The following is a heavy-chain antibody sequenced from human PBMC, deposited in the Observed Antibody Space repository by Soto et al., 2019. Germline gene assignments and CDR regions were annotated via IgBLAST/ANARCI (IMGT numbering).Heavy chain of an antibody. Sequence: SETLSLTCTVSGGSISSSSYYWGWIRQPPGKGLEWIGSIYYSGSTYYNPSLKSRVTISVDTSKNQFSLKLSSVTAADTAVYYCARTHRELGRNNWFDPWGQGTLVTVSS. J-gene: IGHJ5*02. CDR1: GGSISSSSYY. D-gene: IGHD7-27*01. V-gene: IGHV4-39*01. CDR3: ARTHRELGRNNWFDP. CDR2: IYYSGST.